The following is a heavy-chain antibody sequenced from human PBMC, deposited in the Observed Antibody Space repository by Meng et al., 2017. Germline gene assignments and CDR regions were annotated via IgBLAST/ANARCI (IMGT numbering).Heavy chain of an antibody. D-gene: IGHD3-10*02. CDR1: GFTFSSYS. CDR3: ARVRYGRATRGAFDI. J-gene: IGHJ3*02. V-gene: IGHV3-30*05. Sequence: GESLKISCAASGFTFSSYSMNWVRQAPGKGLEWVAVISYDGSNKYYADSVKGRFTISRDNSKNTLYLQMNSLRAEDTAVYYCARVRYGRATRGAFDIWGQGIMVTVSS. CDR2: ISYDGSNK.